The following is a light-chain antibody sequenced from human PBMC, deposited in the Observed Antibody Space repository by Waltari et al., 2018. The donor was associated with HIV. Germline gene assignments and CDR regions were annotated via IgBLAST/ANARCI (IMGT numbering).Light chain of an antibody. CDR1: QGIRSY. V-gene: IGKV1-9*01. J-gene: IGKJ3*01. CDR2: GPS. Sequence: DVLLTQSPRFLSASVGDRVAITCRASQGIRSYLAWYQQSPGRAPRLLIYGPSTFETGVPSRFSGSGSGTLFTLTINSLQPEDFGTYYCQQQASYPLTFGPGTRVDV. CDR3: QQQASYPLT.